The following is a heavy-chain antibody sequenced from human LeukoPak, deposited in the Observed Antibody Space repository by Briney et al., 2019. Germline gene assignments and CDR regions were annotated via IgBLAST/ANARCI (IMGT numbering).Heavy chain of an antibody. CDR1: GFTFTSYA. J-gene: IGHJ4*02. CDR2: INSDGSST. V-gene: IGHV3-74*01. CDR3: ARSVGYYDY. Sequence: GGSLRLSCSASGFTFTSYAMHWVRQAPGKGLVWVSRINSDGSSTSYADSVKGRFTISRDNAKNTLYLQMNSLRAEDTAVYYCARSVGYYDYWGQGTLATVSS.